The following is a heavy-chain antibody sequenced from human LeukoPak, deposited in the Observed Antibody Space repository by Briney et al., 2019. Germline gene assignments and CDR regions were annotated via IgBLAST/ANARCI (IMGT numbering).Heavy chain of an antibody. J-gene: IGHJ4*02. V-gene: IGHV3-66*01. Sequence: GGSLRLSCAASGFTVSSNYMNWVRQAPGKGLEWVSMIYSGGNTFYTDSVKGRFIISRDNPKNTLDLQMNSLRAEDTAVYYCAKAPGTAMGDYWGQGTLVTVSS. CDR1: GFTVSSNY. D-gene: IGHD5-18*01. CDR3: AKAPGTAMGDY. CDR2: IYSGGNT.